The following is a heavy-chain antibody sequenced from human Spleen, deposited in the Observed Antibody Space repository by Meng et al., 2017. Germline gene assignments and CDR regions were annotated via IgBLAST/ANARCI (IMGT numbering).Heavy chain of an antibody. CDR3: TRNEYYCLGY. Sequence: QERLQHSRPGRVTPSHPLSLIRPVSGCSNSNDNCWIWVRQSPGKGLEWIGEIYRSGSTRYNPSLKSRITISVDKPKNQFSLTLTSVTAADTAVYYCTRNEYYCLGYWGQGTLVTVSS. J-gene: IGHJ4*02. CDR2: IYRSGST. D-gene: IGHD3-16*01. CDR1: GCSNSNDNC. V-gene: IGHV4-4*02.